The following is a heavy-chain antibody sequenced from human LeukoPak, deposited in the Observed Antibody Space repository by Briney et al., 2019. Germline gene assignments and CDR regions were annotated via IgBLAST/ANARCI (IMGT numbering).Heavy chain of an antibody. CDR2: IYHSGST. D-gene: IGHD1-26*01. J-gene: IGHJ5*02. CDR1: GYSISSGYY. CDR3: ARVGDIVGATIWFDP. Sequence: PSETLSLTCTVSGYSISSGYYWGWIRQPPGKGLEWIGSIYHSGSTYYNPSLKSRVTISVDTSKNQFSLKLSSVTAADTAVYYCARVGDIVGATIWFDPWGQGTLVTVSS. V-gene: IGHV4-38-2*02.